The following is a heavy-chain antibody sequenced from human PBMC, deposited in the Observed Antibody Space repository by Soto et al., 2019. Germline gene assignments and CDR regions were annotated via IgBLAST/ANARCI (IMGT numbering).Heavy chain of an antibody. CDR2: ISWNSGSI. Sequence: VQLVESGGGLVQPGRSLRLSCAASGFTFDDYAMHWVRQAPGKGLEWVSGISWNSGSIGYAHSVKGRFTISRDNAKNSLYLQMNSLRAEDTALYYCAKDLSSSWYEGWFDPWGQGTLVTVSS. CDR3: AKDLSSSWYEGWFDP. CDR1: GFTFDDYA. V-gene: IGHV3-9*01. J-gene: IGHJ5*02. D-gene: IGHD6-13*01.